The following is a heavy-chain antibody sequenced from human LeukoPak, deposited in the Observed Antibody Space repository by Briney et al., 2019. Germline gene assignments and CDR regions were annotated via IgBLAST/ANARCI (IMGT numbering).Heavy chain of an antibody. CDR1: GFIFSNYW. V-gene: IGHV3-7*03. Sequence: GGSLRLSCAASGFIFSNYWMSWVRQAPGKGLEWVANIKQDGSEKYYADSVKGRFTISRDDAKNSLYLQMNSLRVEDTAVYYCAREVVTALVWFDPWGQGTLVTVSS. CDR3: AREVVTALVWFDP. D-gene: IGHD4-23*01. J-gene: IGHJ5*02. CDR2: IKQDGSEK.